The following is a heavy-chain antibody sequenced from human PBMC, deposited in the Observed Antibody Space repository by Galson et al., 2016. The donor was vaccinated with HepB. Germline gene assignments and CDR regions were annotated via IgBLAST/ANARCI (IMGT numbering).Heavy chain of an antibody. Sequence: LRLSCAASGFTFGDYAMNWFRQSPGKGLEWVGFIRSKASGGSTEYAASVKGRFTISRDDSRSIAYLQMNSLKTEDTAVYFCTRDPGGTSYDFWGGFYTDYYYYGLYVWGQGTTVTVSS. V-gene: IGHV3-49*03. CDR1: GFTFGDYA. D-gene: IGHD3-3*01. CDR3: TRDPGGTSYDFWGGFYTDYYYYGLYV. J-gene: IGHJ6*02. CDR2: IRSKASGGST.